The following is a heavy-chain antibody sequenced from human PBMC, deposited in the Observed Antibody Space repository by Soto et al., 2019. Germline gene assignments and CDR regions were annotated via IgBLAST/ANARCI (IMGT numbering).Heavy chain of an antibody. D-gene: IGHD2-2*01. J-gene: IGHJ4*02. CDR3: ARDPSTNFDY. CDR2: IYSSGIT. V-gene: IGHV4-59*01. CDR1: GGSISSYY. Sequence: PSETLSLTCTVSGGSISSYYWSWIRQPPGKGLEWIGYIYSSGITNYNPSLKSRVTILVDTSKNQFSLKLSSVTAADTAVYYCARDPSTNFDYWGQGTLVTVSS.